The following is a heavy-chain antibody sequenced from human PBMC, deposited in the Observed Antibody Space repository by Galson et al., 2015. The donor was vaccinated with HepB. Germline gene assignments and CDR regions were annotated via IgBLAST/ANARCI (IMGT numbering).Heavy chain of an antibody. Sequence: QSGAEVKKPGESLKISCKASGYSFRNYWIGWVRQMPGKGLECMGIIYPGDSETRYSPSFQGQVTLSADKSTNTAYWQWSSLKASDTAMYYCARLGHEGYHYYGMDVWGQGTTVTVSS. V-gene: IGHV5-51*01. CDR2: IYPGDSET. J-gene: IGHJ6*02. CDR3: ARLGHEGYHYYGMDV. CDR1: GYSFRNYW. D-gene: IGHD2-2*01.